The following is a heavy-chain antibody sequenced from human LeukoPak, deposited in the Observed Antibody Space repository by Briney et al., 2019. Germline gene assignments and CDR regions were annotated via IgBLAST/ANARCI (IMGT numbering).Heavy chain of an antibody. CDR3: ARDRDDILTGYYSGGFDY. CDR2: IYYSGST. J-gene: IGHJ4*02. Sequence: SETLSLTCTVSGGSISSSSYYWGWIRQPPGKGLEWIGSIYYSGSTYYNPSLKGRVAISVDTSKNQFSLKLSSVTAADTAVYYCARDRDDILTGYYSGGFDYWGQGTLVTVSS. CDR1: GGSISSSSYY. D-gene: IGHD3-9*01. V-gene: IGHV4-39*07.